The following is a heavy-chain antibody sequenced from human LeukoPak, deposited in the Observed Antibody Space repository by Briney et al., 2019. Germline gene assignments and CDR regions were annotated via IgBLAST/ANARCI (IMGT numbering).Heavy chain of an antibody. Sequence: SETPSLTCTVSGASISAFHWTWFRQPAGKTLEWIGLIYSSGSTLLNPSLKTRVAMSLDLTKNQLSLRLTSLTAADTAMYYCARDQGGSRGYSYGYPLYYFDYWGQGTLVTVSS. CDR1: GASISAFH. V-gene: IGHV4-4*07. CDR2: IYSSGST. CDR3: ARDQGGSRGYSYGYPLYYFDY. D-gene: IGHD5-18*01. J-gene: IGHJ4*02.